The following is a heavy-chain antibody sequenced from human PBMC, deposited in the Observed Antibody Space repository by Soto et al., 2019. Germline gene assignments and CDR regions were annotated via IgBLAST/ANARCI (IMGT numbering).Heavy chain of an antibody. CDR2: INPNSGGT. Sequence: ASVKVSCKASGYTFTGYYMHWVRQAPGQGLEWMGWINPNSGGTNYAQKFQGWVTMTRDTSISTAYMELSRLRSDDTAVYYCARGPYYYDSSGYYTYWGQGTLVTVSS. J-gene: IGHJ4*02. CDR3: ARGPYYYDSSGYYTY. D-gene: IGHD3-22*01. CDR1: GYTFTGYY. V-gene: IGHV1-2*04.